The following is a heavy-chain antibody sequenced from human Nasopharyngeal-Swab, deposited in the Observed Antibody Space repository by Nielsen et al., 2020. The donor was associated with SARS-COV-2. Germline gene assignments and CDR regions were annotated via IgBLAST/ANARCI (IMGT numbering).Heavy chain of an antibody. V-gene: IGHV4-39*01. CDR3: ARINYYDSSGYYS. CDR1: GGPISSSSYY. D-gene: IGHD3-22*01. J-gene: IGHJ4*02. Sequence: LETLSLTCTVSGGPISSSSYYWGWIRQPPGKGLEWIGSIYYSGSTYYNPSLKSRVTISVDTSKNQFSLKLSSVTAADTAVYYCARINYYDSSGYYSWGQGTLVTVSS. CDR2: IYYSGST.